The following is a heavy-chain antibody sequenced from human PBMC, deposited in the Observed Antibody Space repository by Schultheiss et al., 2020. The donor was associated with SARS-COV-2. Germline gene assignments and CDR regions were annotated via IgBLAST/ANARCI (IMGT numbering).Heavy chain of an antibody. D-gene: IGHD2-8*01. Sequence: GGSLRLSCAASGFTFSDYSMTWIRQAPGKGLEWVSSISSTSRYIYYADSVKGRFAISRDNSKNTLYLEMNSLRAGDTAVYYCAKDHRSPYLNWYFDLWGRGTLVTVSS. J-gene: IGHJ2*01. CDR2: ISSTSRYI. CDR1: GFTFSDYS. CDR3: AKDHRSPYLNWYFDL. V-gene: IGHV3-21*04.